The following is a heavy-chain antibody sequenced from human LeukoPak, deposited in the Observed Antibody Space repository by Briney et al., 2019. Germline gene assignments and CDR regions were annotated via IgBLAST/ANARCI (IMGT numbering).Heavy chain of an antibody. D-gene: IGHD3-22*01. CDR2: IKSDGTT. CDR1: GFTFSMYW. CDR3: TRAPSEIGGYYPEYFRH. Sequence: GGSLRLSCAASGFTFSMYWMHWVRQPPGKGLVWVSRIKSDGTTDYADSVKGRFTISRDNAENTVSLQMNSLRPEDTGVYYCTRAPSEIGGYYPEYFRHWGQGTLVTVSS. V-gene: IGHV3-74*01. J-gene: IGHJ1*01.